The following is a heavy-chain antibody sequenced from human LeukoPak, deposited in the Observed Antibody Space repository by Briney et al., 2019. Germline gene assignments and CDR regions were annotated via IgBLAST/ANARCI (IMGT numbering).Heavy chain of an antibody. V-gene: IGHV4-59*08. CDR1: GASINNNF. Sequence: SETLSLTCTVSGASINNNFWTWTRQPPGKGLEWIGSIYSSGSANYNPSLKSRVIISGDASKNQISLNLTSVTAADTAVYFCARHRDYYDTWGHGTLVTVSS. D-gene: IGHD3-22*01. CDR3: ARHRDYYDT. CDR2: IYSSGSA. J-gene: IGHJ4*01.